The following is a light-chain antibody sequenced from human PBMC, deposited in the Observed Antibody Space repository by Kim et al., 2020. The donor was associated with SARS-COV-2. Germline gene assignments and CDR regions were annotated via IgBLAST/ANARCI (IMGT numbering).Light chain of an antibody. CDR1: QGISSW. CDR2: AAS. Sequence: DIQMTQSPSSVSASVGDRVTITCRASQGISSWLAWYQQKPGKAPDLLIIAASTLQSGVPSRFSGSGSGTDFTLTISSLRPEDFATYYCQESYSTPLSYTFAQGTKVDIK. V-gene: IGKV1-12*01. CDR3: QESYSTPLSYT. J-gene: IGKJ2*01.